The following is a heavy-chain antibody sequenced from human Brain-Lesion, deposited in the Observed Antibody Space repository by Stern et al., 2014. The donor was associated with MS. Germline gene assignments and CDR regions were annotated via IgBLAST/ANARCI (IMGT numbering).Heavy chain of an antibody. V-gene: IGHV3-74*02. Sequence: EVQLVESGGGSVQPGGSLRLSCVASESTFSDYWMHWVRQVPGKGLMWVARITKDGSGTTYADSVKGRFTISRDNAKNTLYLQMNRLRAEDTAVYYCARGGSGWYQEWYYFDYWGQGTLVTVSS. CDR3: ARGGSGWYQEWYYFDY. D-gene: IGHD6-19*01. CDR2: ITKDGSGT. J-gene: IGHJ4*02. CDR1: ESTFSDYW.